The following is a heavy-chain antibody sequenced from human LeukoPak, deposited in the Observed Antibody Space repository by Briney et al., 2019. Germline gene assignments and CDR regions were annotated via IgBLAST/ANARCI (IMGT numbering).Heavy chain of an antibody. J-gene: IGHJ4*02. D-gene: IGHD2-21*01. CDR2: ISYTGGST. CDR3: AKDFRIGYSAHFDY. V-gene: IGHV3-23*01. CDR1: GFTFNIYP. Sequence: GGSLRLSCAASGFTFNIYPMSWVRQAPGKGLEWVSSISYTGGSTYYADSVKGRFTISRDNSKNTLYLQMDSLRGEDTAVYYCAKDFRIGYSAHFDYWGQGALVTVSS.